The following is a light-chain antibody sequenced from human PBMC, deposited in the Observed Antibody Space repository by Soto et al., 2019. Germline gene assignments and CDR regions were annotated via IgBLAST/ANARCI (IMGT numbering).Light chain of an antibody. CDR1: QSVSNNY. J-gene: IGKJ1*01. V-gene: IGKV3-20*01. Sequence: VFTQSPCALPQSTGERATLSCRASQSVSNNYLAWYQQKPGQAPRLLIYGASNRATGIPDRFSGSASGTVFTLTISRLDPDDSAVYYCQHYSSSGTFGQGTKVVIK. CDR2: GAS. CDR3: QHYSSSGT.